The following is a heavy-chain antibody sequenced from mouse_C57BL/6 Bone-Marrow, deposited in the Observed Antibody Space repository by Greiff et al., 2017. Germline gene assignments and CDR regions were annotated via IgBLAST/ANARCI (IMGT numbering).Heavy chain of an antibody. J-gene: IGHJ2*01. CDR2: INPSSGYT. CDR3: ARERLIRYY. CDR1: GYTFTSYW. V-gene: IGHV1-7*01. D-gene: IGHD1-1*01. Sequence: QVHVKQSGAELAKPGASVKLSCKASGYTFTSYWMHWVKQRPGQGLEWIGYINPSSGYTKYNQKFKDKATLTADKSSSTAYMRLSSLTYEDSAVYYCARERLIRYYWGQGTTLTVSS.